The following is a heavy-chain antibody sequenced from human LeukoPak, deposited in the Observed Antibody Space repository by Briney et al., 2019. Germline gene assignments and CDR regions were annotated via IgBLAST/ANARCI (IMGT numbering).Heavy chain of an antibody. CDR2: ISSSGSTI. Sequence: GGSLRLSCAASGFTFSDYYMTWIRQAPGKGLEWVSYISSSGSTIYYADSAKGRFTISRGNAKNSLYLQMNSLRAEDTAVYYCAREPVITTEAFDIWGQGTMVTVSS. CDR1: GFTFSDYY. CDR3: AREPVITTEAFDI. V-gene: IGHV3-11*04. D-gene: IGHD3-22*01. J-gene: IGHJ3*02.